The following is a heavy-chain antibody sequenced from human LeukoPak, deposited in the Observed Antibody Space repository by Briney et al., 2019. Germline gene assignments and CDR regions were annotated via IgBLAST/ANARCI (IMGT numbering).Heavy chain of an antibody. J-gene: IGHJ4*02. CDR2: MSGSGGST. V-gene: IGHV3-23*01. CDR1: GFTFSSYA. CDR3: AKDKDTYSYDSSGYYFGEY. Sequence: GGSLRLSCAASGFTFSSYAMSWVRQAPGKGLEWVSAMSGSGGSTYYADSVKGRFTISRDNSKNTLYLQMNSLRAEDTAVYYCAKDKDTYSYDSSGYYFGEYWGQGTLVTVSS. D-gene: IGHD3-22*01.